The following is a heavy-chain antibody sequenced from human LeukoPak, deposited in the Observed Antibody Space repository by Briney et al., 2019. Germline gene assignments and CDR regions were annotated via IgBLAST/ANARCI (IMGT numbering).Heavy chain of an antibody. CDR2: IYYSGST. CDR1: GGSISSYY. D-gene: IGHD1-26*01. CDR3: ARRSGSYYKEALDY. J-gene: IGHJ4*02. Sequence: SETLSLTCTVSGGSISSYYWSWIRQPPGKGLEWIGYIYYSGSTNYNPSLKSRVTISVDTSKNQFSLKLSSVTAADTAVYYCARRSGSYYKEALDYWGQGTLVTVSS. V-gene: IGHV4-59*08.